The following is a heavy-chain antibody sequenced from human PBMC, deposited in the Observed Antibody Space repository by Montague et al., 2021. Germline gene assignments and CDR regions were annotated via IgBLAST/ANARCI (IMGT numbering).Heavy chain of an antibody. D-gene: IGHD3-10*01. V-gene: IGHV4-59*08. CDR3: AKQDYFVSGTSYKGFDP. J-gene: IGHJ5*02. Sequence: SETLSLTCTVSSGSIFHAHWSWVRQPPGKGLEWLGSMFYGGATSXNPSLKSRVTMSIDTSTNQFSLKLSFVTAADTAVYYCAKQDYFVSGTSYKGFDPWGQGILVTVSP. CDR2: MFYGGAT. CDR1: SGSIFHAH.